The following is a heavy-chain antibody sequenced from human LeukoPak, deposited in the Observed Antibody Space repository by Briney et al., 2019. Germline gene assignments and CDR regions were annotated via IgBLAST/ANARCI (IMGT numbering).Heavy chain of an antibody. CDR3: ARGVVAALVY. Sequence: SETLSLTCTVSGGSISSYYWSWIRQPPGKGLEWIGYIYYSGSTNYNPSLKSRVTISVDTSRNQFSLKLSSVTAADTAVYYCARGVVAALVYWGQGTLVTVSS. D-gene: IGHD2-15*01. J-gene: IGHJ4*02. CDR2: IYYSGST. CDR1: GGSISSYY. V-gene: IGHV4-59*01.